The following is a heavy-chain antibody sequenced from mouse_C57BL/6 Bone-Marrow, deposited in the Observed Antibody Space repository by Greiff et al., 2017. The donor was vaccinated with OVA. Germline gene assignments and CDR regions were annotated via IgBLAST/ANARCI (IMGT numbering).Heavy chain of an antibody. J-gene: IGHJ3*01. V-gene: IGHV1-9*01. Sequence: VQVVESGAELMKPGASVKLSCKATGYTFTGYWIEWVKQRPGHGLEWIGEILPGSCSTNYNEKFKGKATFTADTSSNTAYMQLSSLTTEDSAIYYCAMVTGLAWFAYWGQGTLVTVSA. D-gene: IGHD2-1*01. CDR1: GYTFTGYW. CDR2: ILPGSCST. CDR3: AMVTGLAWFAY.